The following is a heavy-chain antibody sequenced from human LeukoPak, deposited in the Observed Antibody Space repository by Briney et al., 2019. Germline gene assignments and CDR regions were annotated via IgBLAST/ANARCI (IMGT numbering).Heavy chain of an antibody. CDR3: ARDSYYDNSGEGAFDI. CDR2: IYQSGST. D-gene: IGHD3-22*01. Sequence: PSETLSLTCAVSGGSISSSNWWSWVRQPPGKGLEWIGYIYQSGSTSYNPSLQGRVTISIDKSKNQFSLKLSSVTAADTAVYYCARDSYYDNSGEGAFDIWGQGTLVTVSS. J-gene: IGHJ3*02. CDR1: GGSISSSNW. V-gene: IGHV4-4*02.